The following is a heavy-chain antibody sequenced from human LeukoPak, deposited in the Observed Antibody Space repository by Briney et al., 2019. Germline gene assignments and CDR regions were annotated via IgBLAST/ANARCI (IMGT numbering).Heavy chain of an antibody. Sequence: ASVKVSCKASGYTFTGYYMHWVRQAPGQGLEWMGWIRAYNGNTDYAQKLQDRVTVTTDTSTSTAYMELRSLRSDDTAVYYCARVVVPAAMGYYYYMDVWGKGTTVTVSS. CDR1: GYTFTGYY. D-gene: IGHD2-2*01. CDR3: ARVVVPAAMGYYYYMDV. J-gene: IGHJ6*03. CDR2: IRAYNGNT. V-gene: IGHV1-18*04.